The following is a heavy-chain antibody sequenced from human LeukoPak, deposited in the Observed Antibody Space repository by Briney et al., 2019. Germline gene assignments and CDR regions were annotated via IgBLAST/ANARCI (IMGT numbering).Heavy chain of an antibody. CDR1: GFIFSNYW. Sequence: PGGSLRLSCAASGFIFSNYWMGWVRQAPGKGLQWVANIKQDGSEKYYVDSVKGRFTISRDDAKNSLYMQMNSLRDDNTAVYYCARVVSATRFDPWGQGTLVTVSS. CDR2: IKQDGSEK. CDR3: ARVVSATRFDP. V-gene: IGHV3-7*05. D-gene: IGHD2-15*01. J-gene: IGHJ5*02.